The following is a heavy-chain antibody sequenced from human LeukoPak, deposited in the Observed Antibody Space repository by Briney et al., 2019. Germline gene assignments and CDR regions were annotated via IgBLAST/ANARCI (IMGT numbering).Heavy chain of an antibody. Sequence: SETLSLTCAVYGGSFSGYSWCWIRQPPGKGLEWIGEIRHSGSTNYNPSLKSRVTISVDTSKNQFSLKLSSVTAADTAVYYCARGSLWFGELRYWGQGPLVTVSS. CDR1: GGSFSGYS. CDR2: IRHSGST. J-gene: IGHJ4*02. D-gene: IGHD3-10*01. CDR3: ARGSLWFGELRY. V-gene: IGHV4-34*01.